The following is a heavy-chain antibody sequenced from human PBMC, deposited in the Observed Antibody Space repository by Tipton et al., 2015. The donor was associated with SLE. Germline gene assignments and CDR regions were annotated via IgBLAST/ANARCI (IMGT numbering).Heavy chain of an antibody. J-gene: IGHJ2*01. CDR1: GYRFSSYW. D-gene: IGHD6-13*01. CDR3: ARHRGYGSSNWYFDL. Sequence: QLVQSGAEVKKPGESLKISCKASGYRFSSYWIGWVRQMPGRGLEWVAIIYPGGSDTRYSPSFQGQVTISADKSISTVYLHWTSLKASDTAMYYCARHRGYGSSNWYFDLWGRGTLVTVSS. CDR2: IYPGGSDT. V-gene: IGHV5-51*01.